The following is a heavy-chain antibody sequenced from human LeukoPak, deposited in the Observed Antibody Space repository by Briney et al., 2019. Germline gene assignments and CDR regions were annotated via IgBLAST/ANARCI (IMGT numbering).Heavy chain of an antibody. Sequence: GSLRLSCAASGFTFSDYYMSWIRQPPGKGLEWIGEINHSGSTNYNPSLKSRVTISVDTSKNQFSLKLSSVTAADTAVYYCARGGSSSWFFPLDYWGQGTLVTVSS. D-gene: IGHD6-13*01. J-gene: IGHJ4*02. CDR3: ARGGSSSWFFPLDY. CDR2: INHSGST. V-gene: IGHV4-34*01. CDR1: GFTFSDYY.